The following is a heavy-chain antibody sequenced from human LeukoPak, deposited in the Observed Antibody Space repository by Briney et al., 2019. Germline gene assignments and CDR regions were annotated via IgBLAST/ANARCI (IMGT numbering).Heavy chain of an antibody. D-gene: IGHD2-2*03. CDR3: ARLVTWIGDEFDP. CDR1: GGSFSGYY. J-gene: IGHJ5*02. CDR2: INHSGST. V-gene: IGHV4-34*01. Sequence: SETLSLTCAVYGGSFSGYYWSWIRQPPGKGLEWIGEINHSGSTNYNPSLKSRVTISVDTSKNQFSLKLSSVTAADTAVYYCARLVTWIGDEFDPWGQGTLVTVSP.